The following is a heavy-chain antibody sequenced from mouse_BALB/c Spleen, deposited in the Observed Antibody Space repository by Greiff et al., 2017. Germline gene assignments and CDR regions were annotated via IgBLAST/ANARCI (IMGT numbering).Heavy chain of an antibody. CDR1: GFTFSSYT. CDR2: ISNGGGST. J-gene: IGHJ2*01. Sequence: EVKLEESGGGLVQPGGSLKLSCAASGFTFSSYTMSWFRQTPEKRLEWVAYISNGGGSTYYPDTVKGRFTISRDNAKNTLYLQMSSLKSEDTAMYYCARHGAMYYFDYWGQGTTLTVSS. V-gene: IGHV5-12-2*01. CDR3: ARHGAMYYFDY.